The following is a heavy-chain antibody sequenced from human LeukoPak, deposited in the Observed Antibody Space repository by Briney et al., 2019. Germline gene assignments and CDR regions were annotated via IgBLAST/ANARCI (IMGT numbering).Heavy chain of an antibody. V-gene: IGHV4-39*01. CDR1: GGSISSSSYY. CDR3: ARYDYGPFFFDY. CDR2: IYYSGSI. D-gene: IGHD4-17*01. Sequence: PSETLSLTCTVSGGSISSSSYYWGWIRQPPGKGLEWIGSIYYSGSIYYNPSLKSRVTISVDTSKNQFSLKLSSVTAADTAVYYCARYDYGPFFFDYWGQGTLVTVSS. J-gene: IGHJ4*02.